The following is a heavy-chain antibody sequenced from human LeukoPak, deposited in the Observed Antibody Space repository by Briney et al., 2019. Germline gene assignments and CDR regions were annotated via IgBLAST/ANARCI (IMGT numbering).Heavy chain of an antibody. CDR2: IYYSGGT. J-gene: IGHJ1*01. Sequence: SETLSLTCTVSGGSISSYYWSWIRQPPGKGLEWIGYIYYSGGTNYNPSLKSRVTISVDTSKNQFSLKLSSVTAADTAVYYCARLGGSDRQHWGQGTLVTVSS. CDR3: ARLGGSDRQH. D-gene: IGHD1-26*01. V-gene: IGHV4-59*01. CDR1: GGSISSYY.